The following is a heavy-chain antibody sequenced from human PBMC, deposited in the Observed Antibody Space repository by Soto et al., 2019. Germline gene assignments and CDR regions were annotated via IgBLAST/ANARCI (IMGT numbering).Heavy chain of an antibody. J-gene: IGHJ4*02. V-gene: IGHV4-59*08. D-gene: IGHD2-21*02. CDR2: IYYSGST. CDR3: ARSIVVVTAADY. CDR1: GGSISSYY. Sequence: PSETLSLTCTVSGGSISSYYWSWIRQPPGKGLEWIGYIYYSGSTNYNPSLKSRVTISVDTSKNQFSLKLSSVTAADTAVYYCARSIVVVTAADYWGQGTLVTVSS.